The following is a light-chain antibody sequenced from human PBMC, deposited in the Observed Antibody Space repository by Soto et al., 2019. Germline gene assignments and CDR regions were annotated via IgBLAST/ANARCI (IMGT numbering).Light chain of an antibody. Sequence: QSVLTQPPSVSGAPGQRVTISCTGSSSNIGAGYDVHWYQQLPGTAPKLLIYANNNRPSGVPDRFSGSKSGTSASLAITGLQAEDDADYYCQSYDGSLSGVLFGGGTKLTVL. CDR1: SSNIGAGYD. CDR3: QSYDGSLSGVL. CDR2: ANN. J-gene: IGLJ2*01. V-gene: IGLV1-40*01.